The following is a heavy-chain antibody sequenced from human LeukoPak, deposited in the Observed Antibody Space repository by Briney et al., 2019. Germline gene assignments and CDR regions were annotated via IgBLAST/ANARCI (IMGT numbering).Heavy chain of an antibody. V-gene: IGHV3-74*01. CDR1: GFTFSSYW. CDR3: ARGTPSIDSSGYYYVFSNWFDP. Sequence: PGGSLRLSCAASGFTFSSYWMHWVRQAPGKGLVWVSRINSDGSSTSYADSVKGRFTISRDNAKNTLYLQMNSLRAEDTAVYYCARGTPSIDSSGYYYVFSNWFDPWGQGTLVTVSS. D-gene: IGHD3-22*01. CDR2: INSDGSST. J-gene: IGHJ5*02.